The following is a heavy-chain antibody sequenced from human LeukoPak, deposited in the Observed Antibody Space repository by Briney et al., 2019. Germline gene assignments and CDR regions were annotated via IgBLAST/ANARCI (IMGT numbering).Heavy chain of an antibody. V-gene: IGHV3-74*01. CDR1: GFTFSSNA. CDR2: INSDGSWT. Sequence: PGGSLRLSCAASGFTFSSNAMSWVRQAPGKGLVWVSHINSDGSWTSYADSVTGRFTISKDNAKNTVYLQMNSLRAEDTAVYYCVSFYETYWGRGTLVTVSS. J-gene: IGHJ4*02. D-gene: IGHD2/OR15-2a*01. CDR3: VSFYETY.